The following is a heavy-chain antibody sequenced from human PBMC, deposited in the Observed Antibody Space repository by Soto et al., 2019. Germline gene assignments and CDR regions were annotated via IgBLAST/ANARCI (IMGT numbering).Heavy chain of an antibody. CDR3: ARGQWLALLHLNYRFGMEV. D-gene: IGHD6-19*01. CDR2: INGGNGNT. Sequence: QVQLVQSGAEVKKPGASVRVSCETSGYIFTTYGIHWVRQAPGQGLQWMGWINGGNGNTEYSQSIQGRVTITRDTAASTVYMELSNLTSEDTALYFCARGQWLALLHLNYRFGMEVWGQGTTVTVAS. CDR1: GYIFTTYG. V-gene: IGHV1-3*01. J-gene: IGHJ6*02.